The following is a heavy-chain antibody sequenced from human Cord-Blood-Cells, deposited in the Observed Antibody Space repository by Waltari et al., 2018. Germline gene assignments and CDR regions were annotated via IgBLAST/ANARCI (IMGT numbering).Heavy chain of an antibody. D-gene: IGHD7-27*01. CDR2: IHPSGGST. CDR3: ARAELGIYAFDI. CDR1: GYTFTSYY. Sequence: QVQLVQSGAEVKKPGASVKVSCKASGYTFTSYYMHWVRQAPGQGLEWMGIIHPSGGSTSYAQKFQGRVTMTRDTSTSTVYMELSSLRSEDTAVYYCARAELGIYAFDIWGQGTMVTVSS. V-gene: IGHV1-46*01. J-gene: IGHJ3*02.